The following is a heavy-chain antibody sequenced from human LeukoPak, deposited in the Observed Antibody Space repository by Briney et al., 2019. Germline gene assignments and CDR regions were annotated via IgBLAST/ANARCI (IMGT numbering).Heavy chain of an antibody. CDR2: INPSGSST. D-gene: IGHD1-26*01. CDR3: ARDNSVGDVAWWFDP. J-gene: IGHJ5*02. V-gene: IGHV1-46*01. CDR1: GYTFTGYY. Sequence: GASVKVSCKTSGYTFTGYYMHWVRQAPGQGLEWLGLINPSGSSTLYAQKFQGRVTMTRDMSTTTDYMELSSLRSEDTAFYYCARDNSVGDVAWWFDPWGQGTLVTVSS.